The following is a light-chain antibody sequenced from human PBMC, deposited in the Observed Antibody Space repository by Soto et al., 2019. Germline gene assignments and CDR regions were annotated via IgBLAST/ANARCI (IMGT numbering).Light chain of an antibody. CDR3: QQRSNWPLT. CDR2: DAS. CDR1: QSVGSY. J-gene: IGKJ4*01. Sequence: EIVLTQSPATLSLSPGERATLSCRASQSVGSYLAWYQQKPGQAPRLLMYDASNRATGIPARFSGSGSGTDFTLTIGSLEAEDFAVYFCQQRSNWPLTFGGGTKVEIK. V-gene: IGKV3-11*01.